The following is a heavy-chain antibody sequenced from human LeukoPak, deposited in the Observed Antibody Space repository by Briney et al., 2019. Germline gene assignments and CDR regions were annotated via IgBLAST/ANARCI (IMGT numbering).Heavy chain of an antibody. J-gene: IGHJ4*02. Sequence: GGSLRLSCAASGFSFSNYWMSWVRQAPGKGLEWVGRIKSKTDGGTTDYAAPVKGRFTISRDDSKNTLYLQMNSLKTEDTAVYYCTTDMYYDFEPDYWGQGTLVTVSS. D-gene: IGHD3-3*01. V-gene: IGHV3-15*01. CDR2: IKSKTDGGTT. CDR3: TTDMYYDFEPDY. CDR1: GFSFSNYW.